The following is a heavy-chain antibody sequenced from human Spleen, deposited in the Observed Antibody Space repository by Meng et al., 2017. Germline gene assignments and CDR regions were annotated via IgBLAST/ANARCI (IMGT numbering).Heavy chain of an antibody. CDR1: GFTFSNAW. Sequence: GESLKISCAASGFTFSNAWMSWIRQAPGKGLEWVSSISSSSSYIYYADSVKGRFTISRDNAKNSLYLQMNSLRAEDTAVYYCARGSPSYDSSGSYWGQGTLVTVSS. J-gene: IGHJ4*02. D-gene: IGHD3-22*01. CDR3: ARGSPSYDSSGSY. CDR2: ISSSSSYI. V-gene: IGHV3-21*01.